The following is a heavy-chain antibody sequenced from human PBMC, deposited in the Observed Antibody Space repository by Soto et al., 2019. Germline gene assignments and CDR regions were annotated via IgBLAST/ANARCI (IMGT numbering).Heavy chain of an antibody. J-gene: IGHJ4*02. D-gene: IGHD3-22*01. CDR1: GYTFTSYG. V-gene: IGHV1-18*01. CDR2: ISAYNGNT. CDR3: ARIPVGSSGYLEYYFEY. Sequence: ASVKVSCKASGYTFTSYGISWVRQAPGQGLEWMGWISAYNGNTNYAQKLQGRVTMTTDTSTSTAYMELRSLRSDDTAVYYCARIPVGSSGYLEYYFEYWGQGTLVTVSS.